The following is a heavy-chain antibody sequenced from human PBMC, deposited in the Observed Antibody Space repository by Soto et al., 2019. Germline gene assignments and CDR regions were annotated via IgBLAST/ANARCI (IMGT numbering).Heavy chain of an antibody. D-gene: IGHD3-10*01. CDR1: GGSISSYY. V-gene: IGHV4-59*01. J-gene: IGHJ4*02. CDR2: IYYSGST. Sequence: SETLSLTCTVSGGSISSYYWSWIRQPPGKGLEWIGYIYYSGSTNYNPSLKSRVTISVDMSKNQFSLKLSSVTAADTAVYYCARAARLWDGSAPIDYWGQGTLVTVSS. CDR3: ARAARLWDGSAPIDY.